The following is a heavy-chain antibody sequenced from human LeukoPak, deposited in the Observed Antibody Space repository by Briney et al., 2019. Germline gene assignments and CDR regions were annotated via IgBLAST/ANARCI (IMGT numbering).Heavy chain of an antibody. Sequence: GGSLRLSCAASNFAFSTYAMTWVRQAPGKGLEWVSSITGSGAGTSYADSVKGRFTISRDNSKSTLFLQMNSLRAEDTAVYYCTKDPNGDYVGAFDFWSQGTMVTVSS. J-gene: IGHJ3*01. CDR2: ITGSGAGT. CDR1: NFAFSTYA. CDR3: TKDPNGDYVGAFDF. D-gene: IGHD4-17*01. V-gene: IGHV3-23*01.